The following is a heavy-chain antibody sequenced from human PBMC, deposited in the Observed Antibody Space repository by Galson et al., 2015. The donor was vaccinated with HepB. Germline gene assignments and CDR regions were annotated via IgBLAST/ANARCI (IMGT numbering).Heavy chain of an antibody. Sequence: SLRLSCAASGFTFSNAWMSWVRQAPGKGLEWVGRIKSKTDGGTTDYAAPVKGRFTIPRDDSKNTLYLQMNSLKTEDTAVYYCTTALGGSYETHYGMDVWGQGTTVTVSS. V-gene: IGHV3-15*01. CDR2: IKSKTDGGTT. CDR1: GFTFSNAW. J-gene: IGHJ6*02. CDR3: TTALGGSYETHYGMDV. D-gene: IGHD1-26*01.